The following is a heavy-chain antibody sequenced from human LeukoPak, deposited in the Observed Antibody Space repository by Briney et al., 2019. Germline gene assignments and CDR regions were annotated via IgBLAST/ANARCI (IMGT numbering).Heavy chain of an antibody. Sequence: GGSLRLSCAASGFTFHDYAMHWVRQAPGKGLEWVSGISWNSGTIAYADSVKGRFTISRDNAKNSLYLQMNSLRAEDMALYYCAKASTRSFTSGYYGDAFDIWGQGTMVSVSS. CDR3: AKASTRSFTSGYYGDAFDI. D-gene: IGHD3-22*01. V-gene: IGHV3-9*03. CDR1: GFTFHDYA. J-gene: IGHJ3*02. CDR2: ISWNSGTI.